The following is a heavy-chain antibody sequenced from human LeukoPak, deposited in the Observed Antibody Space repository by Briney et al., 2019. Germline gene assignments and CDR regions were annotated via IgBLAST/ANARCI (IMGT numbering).Heavy chain of an antibody. CDR1: GDSISSGAYS. D-gene: IGHD3-10*01. J-gene: IGHJ5*02. Sequence: SETLSLTSVVSGDSISSGAYSWGWLRQPQGKGLEWIVYIFHTGSTFYNPSLKSRLTLSVDNSKNQFSLRLSSVTAADTAVYYCARELWFANAPGSWLDPWGQGTLFTVSS. V-gene: IGHV4-30-2*01. CDR3: ARELWFANAPGSWLDP. CDR2: IFHTGST.